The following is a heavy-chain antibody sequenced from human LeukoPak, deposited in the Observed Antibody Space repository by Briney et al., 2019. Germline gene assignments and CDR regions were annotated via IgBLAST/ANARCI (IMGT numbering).Heavy chain of an antibody. Sequence: GGSLRLSCAASGFTFSSYWMSWVRQAPGKGLECVANIKQDGSEKYYVDSVKGRFTISRHNAKNSLYLQMNSQRAEDTAVYYCASQSSCGFFEDNWGQGTVGTVSS. V-gene: IGHV3-7*01. CDR1: GFTFSSYW. J-gene: IGHJ4*02. D-gene: IGHD3-3*01. CDR3: ASQSSCGFFEDN. CDR2: IKQDGSEK.